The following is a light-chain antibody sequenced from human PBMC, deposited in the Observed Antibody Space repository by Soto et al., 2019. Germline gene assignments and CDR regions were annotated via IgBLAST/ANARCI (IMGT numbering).Light chain of an antibody. J-gene: IGLJ2*01. Sequence: QSVLTQPASVSGSPGQSITISCTGTSSDVGDYNYVSWYQQHPGKAPKLMICDVSNRPSGVSNRFSGSKSGSTASLTISGLQAEDEADYYCSSYTSSSTLVVFGGGTKLTVL. V-gene: IGLV2-14*03. CDR1: SSDVGDYNY. CDR2: DVS. CDR3: SSYTSSSTLVV.